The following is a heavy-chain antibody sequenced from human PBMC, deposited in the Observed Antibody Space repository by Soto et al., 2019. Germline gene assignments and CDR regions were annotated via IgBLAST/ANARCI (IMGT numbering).Heavy chain of an antibody. V-gene: IGHV1-69*13. CDR3: ASSVVYYDSSGYFPSGNWFDP. CDR1: GGTFSSYA. D-gene: IGHD3-22*01. Sequence: ASVKVSCKVSGGTFSSYAISWVRQAPGQGLEWMGGIIPIFGTANYAQKFQGRVTITADESTSTAYMELSSLRSEDTAVYYCASSVVYYDSSGYFPSGNWFDPGGQGTLVTVSS. CDR2: IIPIFGTA. J-gene: IGHJ5*02.